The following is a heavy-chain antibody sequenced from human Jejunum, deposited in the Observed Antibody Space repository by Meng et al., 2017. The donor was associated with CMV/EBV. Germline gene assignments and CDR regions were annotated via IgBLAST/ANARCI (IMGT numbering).Heavy chain of an antibody. J-gene: IGHJ4*02. CDR1: GGSVNNYY. V-gene: IGHV4-4*07. Sequence: VRREGSGPGLGKPSGTLSLPCIDSGGSVNNYYWSWIRQSAGKGLEWIGRFYSSDTYNYHPSLDSRVTMSLDTSKNQFSLNLRSVTAADTATYYCARGPGASTREGFDYWGLGTLVTVSS. CDR3: ARGPGASTREGFDY. CDR2: FYSSDTY. D-gene: IGHD1-26*01.